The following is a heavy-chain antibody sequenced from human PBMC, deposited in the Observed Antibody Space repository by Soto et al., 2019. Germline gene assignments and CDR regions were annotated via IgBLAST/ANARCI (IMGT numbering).Heavy chain of an antibody. V-gene: IGHV3-30-3*01. Sequence: QVQLVESGGGVVQPGRSLRLSCAASGFTFSSYAMHWVRQAPGKGLEWVAVISYDGSNKYYADSVKGRFTISRDNSKNTLYLQMNSLRAEDTAVYYCARDVGSSWSDYYYYYGMDVWGQGTTVTVSS. CDR3: ARDVGSSWSDYYYYYGMDV. CDR1: GFTFSSYA. J-gene: IGHJ6*02. CDR2: ISYDGSNK. D-gene: IGHD6-13*01.